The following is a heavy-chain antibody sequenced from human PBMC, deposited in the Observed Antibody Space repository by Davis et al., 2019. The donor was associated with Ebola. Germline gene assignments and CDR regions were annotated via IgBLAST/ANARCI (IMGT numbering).Heavy chain of an antibody. CDR3: ARMPRGYLDEGYALDV. D-gene: IGHD2-2*01. V-gene: IGHV5-51*01. CDR2: VYPGDSDI. CDR1: GYSSTNYW. Sequence: GESLKISCKGSGYSSTNYWIGWVRQVSGKGLEWVGIVYPGDSDITYSPSFQGQVTISVDKSLSTTFLQWSTLKASDTAIYYCARMPRGYLDEGYALDVWGQGTTVTVSS. J-gene: IGHJ6*02.